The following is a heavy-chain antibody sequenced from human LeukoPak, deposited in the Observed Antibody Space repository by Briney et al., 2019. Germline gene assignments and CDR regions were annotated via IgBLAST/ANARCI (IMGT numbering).Heavy chain of an antibody. V-gene: IGHV4-30-4*07. J-gene: IGHJ4*02. CDR2: IYYSGRT. CDR3: ARVDDGSGSYYIDY. Sequence: SQTLSLTCAVSGGSISSGGYSWSWIRQPPGKGLEWIGNIYYSGRTYYNPSLKSRVTISVDTSKNQFSLKLSSVTAADAAVYYCARVDDGSGSYYIDYWGEGTLDAVSS. CDR1: GGSISSGGYS. D-gene: IGHD3-10*01.